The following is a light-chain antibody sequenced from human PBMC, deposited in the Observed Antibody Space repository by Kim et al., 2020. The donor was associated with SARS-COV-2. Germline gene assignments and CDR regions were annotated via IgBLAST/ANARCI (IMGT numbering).Light chain of an antibody. V-gene: IGKV3-20*01. CDR2: GAS. CDR1: QRVRSSY. Sequence: EIVLTQSPGTLSLSPGERATLSCRASQRVRSSYLAWYQQKPGQAPRLLMYGASSRATGIPDRFSGSGSGTDFTLTISRLEPEDLAVYYCQQYGSSTWTFGQGTKVEIK. J-gene: IGKJ1*01. CDR3: QQYGSSTWT.